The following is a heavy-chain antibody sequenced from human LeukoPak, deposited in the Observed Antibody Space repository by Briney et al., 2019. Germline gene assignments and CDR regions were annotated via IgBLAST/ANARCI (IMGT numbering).Heavy chain of an antibody. Sequence: GGSLRLSCAASGFTFSSYGMHWVRQAPGKGLEWVAVISYDGSNKYYADSVKGRFTISRDNSKNTLYLQMNSLRAEDTAVYYCAKGGYYDSSGYPWFDPWGQGTLVTVSP. CDR1: GFTFSSYG. CDR2: ISYDGSNK. D-gene: IGHD3-22*01. V-gene: IGHV3-30*18. CDR3: AKGGYYDSSGYPWFDP. J-gene: IGHJ5*02.